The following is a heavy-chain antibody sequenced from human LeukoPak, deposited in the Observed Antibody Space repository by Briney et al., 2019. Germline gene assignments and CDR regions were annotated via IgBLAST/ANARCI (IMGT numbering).Heavy chain of an antibody. CDR1: GFTFGDYA. J-gene: IGHJ4*02. Sequence: GGSLRLSCTASGFTFGDYAMSWVRQAPGKGLEWVGFIRSKAYGGTTEYAASVKGRFTISRDDSKSIAYLQMNSLKTEDTAVYYCTRDTTGDDDYFDYGGQGTLVTVSS. D-gene: IGHD7-27*01. CDR3: TRDTTGDDDYFDY. V-gene: IGHV3-49*04. CDR2: IRSKAYGGTT.